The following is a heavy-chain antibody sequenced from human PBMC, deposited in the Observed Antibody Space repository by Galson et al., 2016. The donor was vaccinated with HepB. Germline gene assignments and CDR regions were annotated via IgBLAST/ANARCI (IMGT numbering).Heavy chain of an antibody. CDR2: SYGDGRT. J-gene: IGHJ6*02. CDR3: ARDPGVRNGMDV. D-gene: IGHD2-8*01. V-gene: IGHV3-53*01. Sequence: SLRLSCAAYGSPVSNDYMSWVRQAPGKGLKWVSVSYGDGRTYYAESVKGRFTISRDTSKNTVFLQMNSLRGEDTAVYYCARDPGVRNGMDVWGQGTTVTVS. CDR1: GSPVSNDY.